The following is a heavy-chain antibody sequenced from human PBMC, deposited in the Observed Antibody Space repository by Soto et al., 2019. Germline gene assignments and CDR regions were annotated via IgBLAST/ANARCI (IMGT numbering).Heavy chain of an antibody. CDR2: IDPSDSYT. Sequence: PGESLKISCKGSGYSFTSCWISWVRQMPGKGLEWMGRIDPSDSYTNYSPSFQGHVTISADKSISTAYLQWSSLKASDTAMYYCASHYYDSSGYYYSSPPYYYGMDVWGQGTTVTVSS. J-gene: IGHJ6*02. V-gene: IGHV5-10-1*01. CDR1: GYSFTSCW. CDR3: ASHYYDSSGYYYSSPPYYYGMDV. D-gene: IGHD3-22*01.